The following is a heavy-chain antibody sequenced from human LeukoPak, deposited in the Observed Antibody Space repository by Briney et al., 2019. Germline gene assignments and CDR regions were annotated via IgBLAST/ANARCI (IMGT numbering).Heavy chain of an antibody. J-gene: IGHJ5*01. CDR1: GFTFSSYA. Sequence: PGGSLRLSCAASGFTFSSYAMSWVRQAPGKGLEWVSVISGSGGSISYADSVKGRFTISRDNSKNTLYLQMNSLRAEDTALYYCAKDRLSTPAAPRFDSWGQGTQVTASS. CDR2: ISGSGGSI. D-gene: IGHD4-23*01. V-gene: IGHV3-23*01. CDR3: AKDRLSTPAAPRFDS.